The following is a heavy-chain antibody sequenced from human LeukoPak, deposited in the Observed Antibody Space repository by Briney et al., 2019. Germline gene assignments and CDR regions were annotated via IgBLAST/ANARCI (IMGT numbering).Heavy chain of an antibody. CDR2: IYYSGST. D-gene: IGHD1-26*01. V-gene: IGHV4-59*01. J-gene: IGHJ4*02. CDR1: GVFITSYY. CDR3: ARGSYSDY. Sequence: SETLSLTCTVSGVFITSYYWSWIRQPPGKGLEWIGYIYYSGSTNYNPSLKSRVTMSVDTSKNQFSLKLSSVTATDTAVYYCARGSYSDYWGQGILVTVSS.